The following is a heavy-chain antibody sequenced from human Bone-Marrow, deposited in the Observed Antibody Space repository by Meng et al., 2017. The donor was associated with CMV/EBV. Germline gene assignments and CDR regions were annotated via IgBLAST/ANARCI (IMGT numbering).Heavy chain of an antibody. Sequence: ASVKVSCKASGYTFTGYYMHWVRQAPGQGLEWMGWINPNSGGTNYAQKFQGRVTMTRDTSISTAYMELSSLRSEDTAAYYCARGPYYDFWSGYYTYYYYYGMDVWGQGATVTVS. D-gene: IGHD3-3*01. J-gene: IGHJ6*02. CDR1: GYTFTGYY. CDR2: INPNSGGT. CDR3: ARGPYYDFWSGYYTYYYYYGMDV. V-gene: IGHV1-2*02.